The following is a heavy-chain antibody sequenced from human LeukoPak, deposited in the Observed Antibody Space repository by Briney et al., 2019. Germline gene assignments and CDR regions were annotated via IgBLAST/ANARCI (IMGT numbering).Heavy chain of an antibody. Sequence: GGSLRLSCVASGYTFKNNAMHWLRQAPGKGLEGVAVIWCDGSNQYYADSVKRRFTISRDNSKNTLYMETNSLRAEDTAVYYCARPPYYDIVIGPFDSWGQGTLVTVSP. V-gene: IGHV3-33*01. CDR1: GYTFKNNA. CDR2: IWCDGSNQ. J-gene: IGHJ4*02. D-gene: IGHD3-9*01. CDR3: ARPPYYDIVIGPFDS.